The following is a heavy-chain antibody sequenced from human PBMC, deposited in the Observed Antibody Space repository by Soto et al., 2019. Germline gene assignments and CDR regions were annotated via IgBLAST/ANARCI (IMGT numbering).Heavy chain of an antibody. D-gene: IGHD2-21*01. J-gene: IGHJ4*02. CDR3: AKEVTRCCYPGFDS. V-gene: IGHV3-23*05. Sequence: EVQLLESGGGLVQPGGSLRLSCVASGFTFSSYAMSWVRQAPGRGLEWVAAVDNLGTYTPHADSVKGRFTISRDKSRNIVFLQMDSLRVEDTALYFCAKEVTRCCYPGFDSWGQGTQVTVSS. CDR2: VDNLGTYT. CDR1: GFTFSSYA.